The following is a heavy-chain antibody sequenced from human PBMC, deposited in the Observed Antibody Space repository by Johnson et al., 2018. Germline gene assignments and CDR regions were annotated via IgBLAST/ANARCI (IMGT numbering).Heavy chain of an antibody. V-gene: IGHV3-23*04. CDR3: AKGGVTTYYDMDV. CDR2: IRRSGGGK. Sequence: VQLVQSGGGLVQPGGSLRLSCAASGFIFSSYALSWVRQAPGKGLEWVSGIRRSGGGKYSADSGKGRFTISRDNSKNTLYLQMNSQRAEDTAVYYCAKGGVTTYYDMDVWGQGTTVSVSS. CDR1: GFIFSSYA. D-gene: IGHD4-17*01. J-gene: IGHJ6*02.